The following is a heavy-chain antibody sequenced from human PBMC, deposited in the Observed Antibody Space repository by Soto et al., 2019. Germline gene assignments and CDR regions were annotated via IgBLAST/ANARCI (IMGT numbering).Heavy chain of an antibody. CDR3: AGSGVPAAQFYYFDY. D-gene: IGHD2-2*01. J-gene: IGHJ4*02. CDR2: IYYSGST. CDR1: GGSISSYY. V-gene: IGHV4-59*06. Sequence: PSETLSLTCTVSGGSISSYYWSWIRQPPGKGLEWIGYIYYSGSTYYNPSLKSRVTISVDTSKNQFSLKLSSVTAADTAVYYCAGSGVPAAQFYYFDYWGQGTLVTVSS.